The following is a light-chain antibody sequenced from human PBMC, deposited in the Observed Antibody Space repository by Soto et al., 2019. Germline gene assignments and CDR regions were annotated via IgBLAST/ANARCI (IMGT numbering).Light chain of an antibody. V-gene: IGKV1D-12*01. CDR1: QHISTW. CDR3: QQANSFPYT. J-gene: IGKJ2*01. Sequence: DIQMTQSPPSVSASIGDTVTINCRASQHISTWLAWYQQKPGKAPRLLISSVSILQSGVPSRFSGSGYGTDFNLTINTLQPEDFATYSCQQANSFPYTFGQGTRL. CDR2: SVS.